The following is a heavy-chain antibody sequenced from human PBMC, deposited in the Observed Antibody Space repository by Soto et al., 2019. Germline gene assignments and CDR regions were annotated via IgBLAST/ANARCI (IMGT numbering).Heavy chain of an antibody. CDR1: GGSISSSSYY. CDR2: IYYSGST. CDR3: ARRGDVIAARYSSEDYFDY. V-gene: IGHV4-39*01. D-gene: IGHD6-6*01. J-gene: IGHJ4*02. Sequence: SETLSLTCTVSGGSISSSSYYWGWIRQPPGKGLEWIGSIYYSGSTYYNPSLKSRVTISVDTSKNQFSLKLSSVTAADTAVYYCARRGDVIAARYSSEDYFDYWGQGTLVTVSS.